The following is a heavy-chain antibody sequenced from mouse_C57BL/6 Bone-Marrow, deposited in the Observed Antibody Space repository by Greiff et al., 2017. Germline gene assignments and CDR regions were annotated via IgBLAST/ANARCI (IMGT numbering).Heavy chain of an antibody. V-gene: IGHV1-18*01. CDR3: ARWLPHYAMDY. CDR2: INPNNGGT. Sequence: EVHLVESGPELVKPGASVKIPCKASGYTFTDYNMDWVKQSHGKSLEWIGDINPNNGGTIYNQKFKGKATLTVDKSSSTAYMELRSLTSEDTAVYYCARWLPHYAMDYWGQGTSVTVSS. D-gene: IGHD2-2*01. J-gene: IGHJ4*01. CDR1: GYTFTDYN.